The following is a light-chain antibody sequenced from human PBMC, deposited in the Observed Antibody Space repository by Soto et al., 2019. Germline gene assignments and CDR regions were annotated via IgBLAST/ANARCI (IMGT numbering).Light chain of an antibody. V-gene: IGLV1-51*01. CDR1: SSNIGGNS. CDR3: GSWDSSMSAYV. Sequence: QSVLTQPPSVSAAPGQRVTISCSGSSSNIGGNSVSWYQQLPGTAPKLLIYDDDKRPSGIPDRFSGSKSGTSATLGITGFQNGDEADYYCGSWDSSMSAYVFGTGNKVNVL. J-gene: IGLJ1*01. CDR2: DDD.